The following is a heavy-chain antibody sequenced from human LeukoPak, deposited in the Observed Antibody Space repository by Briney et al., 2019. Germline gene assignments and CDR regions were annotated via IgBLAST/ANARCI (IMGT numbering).Heavy chain of an antibody. CDR2: ISGSGGST. CDR3: AKAYCASGSSGFDY. J-gene: IGHJ4*02. CDR1: GFTFSSSA. Sequence: GGSLRLSCAASGFTFSSSAMGWVRQAPGKGLEWVSTISGSGGSTYYADSVKGRFTISRDNSKNTLFLQMNSLRAEDTALYYCAKAYCASGSSGFDYWGQGTLVTVSS. V-gene: IGHV3-23*01. D-gene: IGHD3-10*01.